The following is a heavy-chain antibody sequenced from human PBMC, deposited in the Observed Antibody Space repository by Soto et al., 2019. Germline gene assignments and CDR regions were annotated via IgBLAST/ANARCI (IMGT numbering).Heavy chain of an antibody. CDR1: GFTFSRYT. CDR2: ISSSGSTI. V-gene: IGHV3-48*01. J-gene: IGHJ6*02. Sequence: EVQLVESGGGLVQPGGSLRLSCAASGFTFSRYTINWVRQAPGKGLEWVSYISSSGSTIHYADSVKGRFTISRDNANNSLYLQMNSLRAEDTAVYFCARDPYYYYGMDFWGQGTTVTVSS. CDR3: ARDPYYYYGMDF.